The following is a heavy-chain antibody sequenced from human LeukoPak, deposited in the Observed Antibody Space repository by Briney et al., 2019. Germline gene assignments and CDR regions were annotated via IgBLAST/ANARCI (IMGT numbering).Heavy chain of an antibody. V-gene: IGHV4-30-4*01. J-gene: IGHJ4*02. D-gene: IGHD6-13*01. CDR2: IYYSGST. CDR3: ASYGSSWEFDY. Sequence: SETLSLTCTVSGGSISSGDYYWRWVRQPPGTGLEWIGYIYYSGSTYYNPSLKSRVTISVDTSKNQFSLKLSSVTAADTAVYYCASYGSSWEFDYWGQGTLVTVSS. CDR1: GGSISSGDYY.